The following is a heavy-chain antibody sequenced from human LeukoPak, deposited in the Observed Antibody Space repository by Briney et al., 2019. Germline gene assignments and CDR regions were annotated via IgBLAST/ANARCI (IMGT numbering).Heavy chain of an antibody. D-gene: IGHD6-13*01. J-gene: IGHJ4*02. V-gene: IGHV4-4*02. Sequence: PSETLSLTCAVSGGSISSSNWWSWVRQPPGKGPEWIGEIYHSGSTNYNPSLKGRVTISVDKSKNQFSLKLSSVTAADTAVYYCAAYSSWYNYFDYWGQGTLVTVSS. CDR1: GGSISSSNW. CDR3: AAYSSWYNYFDY. CDR2: IYHSGST.